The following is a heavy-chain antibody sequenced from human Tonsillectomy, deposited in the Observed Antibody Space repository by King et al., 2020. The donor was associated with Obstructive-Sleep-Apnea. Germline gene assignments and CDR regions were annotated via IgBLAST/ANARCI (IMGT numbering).Heavy chain of an antibody. Sequence: QVQLQQWGAGLLKPSETLSLTCAVFGGPSSGYYWSWIRQPPGKGLEWIGEINHTGTTSHNPSLRSRFTTSLDASTNQFSLKLTSVTAADTAIYYCARGLVTSFKIRPTSSRRRPFDIWGQGTMVTVSS. CDR2: INHTGTT. CDR3: ARGLVTSFKIRPTSSRRRPFDI. J-gene: IGHJ3*02. CDR1: GGPSSGYY. V-gene: IGHV4-34*01. D-gene: IGHD1-1*01.